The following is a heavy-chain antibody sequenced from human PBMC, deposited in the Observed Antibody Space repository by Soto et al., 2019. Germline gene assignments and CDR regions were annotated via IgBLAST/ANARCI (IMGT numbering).Heavy chain of an antibody. Sequence: QLQLQESGSGLVKPSQTLSLTCAVSGGSISSGGYSWSWIRQPPGKGLEWIGYIYHSGSTYYNPSPESRVTISVDRSKNQFSLKLSSVTAADTAVYYCARGLRLAASPYCSGGSCYSGFDYWGQGTLVTVSS. J-gene: IGHJ4*02. CDR1: GGSISSGGYS. CDR2: IYHSGST. D-gene: IGHD2-15*01. V-gene: IGHV4-30-2*01. CDR3: ARGLRLAASPYCSGGSCYSGFDY.